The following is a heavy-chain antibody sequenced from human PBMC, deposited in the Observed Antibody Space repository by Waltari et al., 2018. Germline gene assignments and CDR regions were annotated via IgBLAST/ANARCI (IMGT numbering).Heavy chain of an antibody. J-gene: IGHJ4*02. CDR3: AKVVDCSGDTCQAGFDY. D-gene: IGHD2-15*01. CDR1: GYTFTSYY. V-gene: IGHV1-46*01. Sequence: QVQLVQSGAEVKKPGASVRVSCKASGYTFTSYYIHWVRQAPGQGLEWMGIINPSGDDARNAQKCKGRVTMTRDTATSTVYMELRSLRSEDTAVYYCAKVVDCSGDTCQAGFDYWGQGTLVTVSS. CDR2: INPSGDDA.